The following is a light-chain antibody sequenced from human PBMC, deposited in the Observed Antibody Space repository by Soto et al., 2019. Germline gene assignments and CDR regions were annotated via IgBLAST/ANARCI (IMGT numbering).Light chain of an antibody. CDR1: SSDIGGYDY. V-gene: IGLV2-14*01. J-gene: IGLJ1*01. CDR3: TSYTSSSTHV. CDR2: GVT. Sequence: ALTQPASVSGSPGQSITISCTGTSSDIGGYDYVSWYQHHPGKAPKFIIYGVTNRPSGVSHRFSGSKSANTASLTISGLQAEDEADYYCTSYTSSSTHVFGTGTKVTVL.